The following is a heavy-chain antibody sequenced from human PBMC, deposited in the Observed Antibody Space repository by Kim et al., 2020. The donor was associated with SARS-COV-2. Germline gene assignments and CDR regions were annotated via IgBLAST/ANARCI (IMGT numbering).Heavy chain of an antibody. Sequence: YVDSVKGRFTRSRDNAKNSLYLQMNSLRTEDTAIYYYAALDSVQVPGGIWGQGTLVTVSS. J-gene: IGHJ4*02. CDR3: AALDSVQVPGGI. D-gene: IGHD3-10*01. V-gene: IGHV3-48*03.